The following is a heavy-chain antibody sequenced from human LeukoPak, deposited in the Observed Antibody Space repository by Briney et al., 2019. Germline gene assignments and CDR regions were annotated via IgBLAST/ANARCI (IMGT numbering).Heavy chain of an antibody. V-gene: IGHV4-34*01. Sequence: SETLSLTCAVYGGSFSGYYWSWIRQPPGKGLEWIGEINHSGSTNYNPSLKSRVTISVDTSKNQFSLKLSSVTAADTAVYYCARVGNTAMVYWYFDLWGRGTLVTVSS. J-gene: IGHJ2*01. CDR2: INHSGST. D-gene: IGHD5-18*01. CDR1: GGSFSGYY. CDR3: ARVGNTAMVYWYFDL.